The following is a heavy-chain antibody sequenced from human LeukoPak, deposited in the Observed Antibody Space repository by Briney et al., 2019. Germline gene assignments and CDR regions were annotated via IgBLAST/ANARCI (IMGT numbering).Heavy chain of an antibody. V-gene: IGHV4-39*01. J-gene: IGHJ4*02. CDR3: ARGRQWLADY. D-gene: IGHD6-19*01. CDR2: ISYSGST. Sequence: TSETLSLTCAVSGGSISSSIYYWGWIRQPPGKGLEWIGSISYSGSTYYNPSLKSRVTISVDTSKKQFSLKLSSVTAADTAVYYCARGRQWLADYWGQGTLVTVSS. CDR1: GGSISSSIYY.